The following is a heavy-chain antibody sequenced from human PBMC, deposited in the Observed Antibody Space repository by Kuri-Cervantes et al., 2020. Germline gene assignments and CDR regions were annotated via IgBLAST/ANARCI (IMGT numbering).Heavy chain of an antibody. Sequence: GESLKISCAASGFTFSSYAMHWVRRAPGKGLEWVAVISYDGSNKYYADSVKGRFTISRDNSKNTLYLQMNSLRAEDTAVYYCAGYSSSWTDAFDIWGQGTMVTVSS. CDR1: GFTFSSYA. V-gene: IGHV3-30-3*01. J-gene: IGHJ3*02. CDR2: ISYDGSNK. D-gene: IGHD6-13*01. CDR3: AGYSSSWTDAFDI.